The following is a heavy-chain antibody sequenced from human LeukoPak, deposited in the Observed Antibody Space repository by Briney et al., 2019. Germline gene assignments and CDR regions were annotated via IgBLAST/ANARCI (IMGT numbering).Heavy chain of an antibody. V-gene: IGHV3-23*01. CDR2: ISGSGGST. J-gene: IGHJ4*02. D-gene: IGHD3-10*01. Sequence: GGSLRLSCAASGFTFSSYAMSWVRQAPGKGLEWVSAISGSGGSTYYADSVKGRFTISRDNSKNTLYLQMNSLRAEDTAVYYCAKGLDGSGSYSPLDYWGQGTLVTVSS. CDR1: GFTFSSYA. CDR3: AKGLDGSGSYSPLDY.